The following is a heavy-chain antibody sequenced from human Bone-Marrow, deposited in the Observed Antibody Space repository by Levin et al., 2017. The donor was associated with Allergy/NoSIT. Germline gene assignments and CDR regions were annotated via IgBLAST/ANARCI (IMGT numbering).Heavy chain of an antibody. Sequence: KTGGSLRLSCTASGFSFSTHNMNWVRQAPGKGLEWVSSVSTSGDNILQADSVRGRFTFSRDNAKNLLYLQVSSLRAEDTAVYFCARGTNDDFGMDVWGQGTTVTVSS. CDR2: VSTSGDNI. J-gene: IGHJ6*02. D-gene: IGHD1-1*01. CDR3: ARGTNDDFGMDV. V-gene: IGHV3-21*01. CDR1: GFSFSTHN.